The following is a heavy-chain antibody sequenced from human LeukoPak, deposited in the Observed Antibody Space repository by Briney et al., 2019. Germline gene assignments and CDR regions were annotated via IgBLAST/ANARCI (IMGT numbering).Heavy chain of an antibody. CDR1: GFTFSSYA. J-gene: IGHJ4*02. CDR2: ISGSGHST. Sequence: GGSLRLSCAASGFTFSSYAMSWVRQAPGKGLEWVSSISGSGHSTYYADSVKGRLTISRDNSKNTLYLQMNSLRAEDTAVFYCAIHYYDSNGHLDSWGQGTLVTVSS. V-gene: IGHV3-23*01. CDR3: AIHYYDSNGHLDS. D-gene: IGHD3-22*01.